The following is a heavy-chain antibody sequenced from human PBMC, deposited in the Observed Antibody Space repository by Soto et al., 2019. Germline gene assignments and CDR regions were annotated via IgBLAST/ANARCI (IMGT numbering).Heavy chain of an antibody. Sequence: QVQLVESGGGVVQPGRSLRLSCAASGFTFSSYGMHWVRQAPGKGLEWVAVISYDGSNKYYADSVKGRFTISRDNSKNALYLQMTSLSAEDTAVYYCAQWFGEFAYWGEGTLVTVSS. V-gene: IGHV3-30*18. D-gene: IGHD3-10*01. J-gene: IGHJ4*02. CDR3: AQWFGEFAY. CDR1: GFTFSSYG. CDR2: ISYDGSNK.